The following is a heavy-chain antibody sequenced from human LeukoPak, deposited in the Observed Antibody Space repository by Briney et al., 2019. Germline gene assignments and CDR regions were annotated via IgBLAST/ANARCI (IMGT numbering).Heavy chain of an antibody. V-gene: IGHV1-69*05. CDR3: ARSNDSSGLSFDY. CDR2: IIPIFGTA. Sequence: SVKVSCNASGGTFSSYAISWVRQAPGQGLEWMGRIIPIFGTANYAQKFQGRVTITTDESTSTAYMELSSLRSEDTAVYYCARSNDSSGLSFDYWGQGTLVTVSS. D-gene: IGHD3-22*01. J-gene: IGHJ4*02. CDR1: GGTFSSYA.